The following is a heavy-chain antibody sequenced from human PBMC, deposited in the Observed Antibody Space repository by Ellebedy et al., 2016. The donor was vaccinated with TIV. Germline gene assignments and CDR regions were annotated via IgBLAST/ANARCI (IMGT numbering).Heavy chain of an antibody. CDR2: ITGDGSSV. V-gene: IGHV3-74*01. J-gene: IGHJ3*02. CDR1: GFTFSSNW. CDR3: ARGATQTGGFNI. D-gene: IGHD1-14*01. Sequence: GESLKISCAASGFTFSSNWMHWVRQAPGKGLVWVSRITGDGSSVTYADSVKGRFTISRDNAKNTLYLQMNSLRADDTAVFYCARGATQTGGFNIWGQGTMVTVSS.